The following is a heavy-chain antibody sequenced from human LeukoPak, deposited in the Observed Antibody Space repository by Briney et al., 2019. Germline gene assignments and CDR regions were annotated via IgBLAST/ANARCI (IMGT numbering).Heavy chain of an antibody. CDR1: GGSFSGYY. D-gene: IGHD1-14*01. CDR2: IYYSGST. V-gene: IGHV4-59*01. CDR3: AREALHRYPPWYYYYYYMDV. Sequence: SATLSLTCAVYGGSFSGYYWSWIRQPPGKGLEWIGYIYYSGSTNYNPSLKSRVTISVDTSKNQFSLKLSSVTAADTAVYYCAREALHRYPPWYYYYYYMDVWGKGTTVTVSS. J-gene: IGHJ6*03.